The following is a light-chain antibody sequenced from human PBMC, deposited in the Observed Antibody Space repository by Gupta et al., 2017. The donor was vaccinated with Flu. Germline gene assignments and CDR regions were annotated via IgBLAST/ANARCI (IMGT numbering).Light chain of an antibody. J-gene: IGKJ1*01. CDR3: QQANSLPRT. CDR2: TAS. Sequence: GDRVTITGRASQGISSWLAWYQQKPGKPPQLLIHTASTLQNGVPSRFSGSASGTDFTLTISSLQPEDFATYYCQQANSLPRTFGQGTKVEIK. CDR1: QGISSW. V-gene: IGKV1-12*01.